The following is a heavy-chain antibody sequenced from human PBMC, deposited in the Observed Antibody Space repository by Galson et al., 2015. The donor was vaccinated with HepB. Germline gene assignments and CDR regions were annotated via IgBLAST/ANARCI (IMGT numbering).Heavy chain of an antibody. D-gene: IGHD3-10*01. CDR3: ARPNYYYGSGSYYLYFDY. J-gene: IGHJ4*02. CDR2: IYYSGST. V-gene: IGHV4-39*01. CDR1: GGSISSSSYY. Sequence: ETLSLTCTVSGGSISSSSYYWGWIRQPPGKGLEWIGTIYYSGSTYYNPSLKSRVIISVDTSKNQFSLKLTSVTAADTAVYYCARPNYYYGSGSYYLYFDYWGQGTLVTVSS.